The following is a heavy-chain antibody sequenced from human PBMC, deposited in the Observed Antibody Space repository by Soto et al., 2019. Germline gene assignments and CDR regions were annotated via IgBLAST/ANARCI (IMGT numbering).Heavy chain of an antibody. Sequence: QVQLQESGPGLVKPSQTLSLTCTVSGGSISSGGYYWSWIRQHPGKGLEWIVYIYYSGSTYYNPSLNGRVTISVDTSKNQFSRKLSSVTSADTAVYYCARSRRMVVVAATRVFDYWGQGTMVTVSS. V-gene: IGHV4-31*03. J-gene: IGHJ4*02. CDR1: GGSISSGGYY. CDR3: ARSRRMVVVAATRVFDY. D-gene: IGHD2-15*01. CDR2: IYYSGST.